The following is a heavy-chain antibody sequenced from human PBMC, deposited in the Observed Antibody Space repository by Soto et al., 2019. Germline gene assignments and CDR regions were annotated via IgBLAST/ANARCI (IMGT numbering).Heavy chain of an antibody. V-gene: IGHV4-38-2*02. CDR3: ARLHYYDSSGFDY. CDR2: IYYSGST. D-gene: IGHD3-22*01. Sequence: SETLSLTCTVSGYSISSGYYWGWIRQPPGKGLEWIGSIYYSGSTYYNPSLKSRVTISVDTSKNQFSLKLSSVTAADTAVYYCARLHYYDSSGFDYWGQGTLVTVSS. CDR1: GYSISSGYY. J-gene: IGHJ4*02.